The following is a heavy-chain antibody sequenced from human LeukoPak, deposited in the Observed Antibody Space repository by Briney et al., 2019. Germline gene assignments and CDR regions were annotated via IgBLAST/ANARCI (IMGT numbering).Heavy chain of an antibody. CDR2: INAGNGNT. D-gene: IGHD2-2*01. Sequence: GASVKVSCKASGYTFTSYAMHWVRQAPGQRLEWMGWINAGNGNTKYSQKFQGRVTITRDTSASTAYMELSSLRSEDTAVYYCARVRGYCSSTSCQTSPHYFDYWGQGTLVTVSS. J-gene: IGHJ4*02. CDR1: GYTFTSYA. CDR3: ARVRGYCSSTSCQTSPHYFDY. V-gene: IGHV1-3*01.